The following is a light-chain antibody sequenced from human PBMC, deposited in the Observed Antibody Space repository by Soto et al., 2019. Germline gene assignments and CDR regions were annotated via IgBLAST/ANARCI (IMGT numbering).Light chain of an antibody. CDR1: GSNIGTYE. Sequence: QSVLTQPPSVSGAPGQTVTISCTGSGSNIGTYEVHWYQQLPGTAPKLLICGNTNRPSGVPDRFSGSKSGTSASLAITGLQAEDEADYYCQSYDSSLFWVFGGGTKLTVL. V-gene: IGLV1-40*01. CDR2: GNT. J-gene: IGLJ3*02. CDR3: QSYDSSLFWV.